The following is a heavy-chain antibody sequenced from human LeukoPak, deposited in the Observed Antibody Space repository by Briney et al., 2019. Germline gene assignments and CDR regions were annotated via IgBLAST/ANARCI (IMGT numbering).Heavy chain of an antibody. CDR3: ARVGVAGSSDAFDI. V-gene: IGHV1-2*02. Sequence: ASVKVSCKASGYTFIGYYMHWVRQAPGQGLEWMGWIDPYSGGTHFAQRFQGRVSMTLDTSISTAYMELTRLTSDDTAVYYCARVGVAGSSDAFDIWGQGTMVTVSA. D-gene: IGHD6-19*01. J-gene: IGHJ3*02. CDR2: IDPYSGGT. CDR1: GYTFIGYY.